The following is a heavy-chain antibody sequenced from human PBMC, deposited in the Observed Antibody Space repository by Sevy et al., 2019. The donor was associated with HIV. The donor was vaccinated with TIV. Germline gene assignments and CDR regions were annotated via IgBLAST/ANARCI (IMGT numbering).Heavy chain of an antibody. J-gene: IGHJ4*02. D-gene: IGHD2-8*02. V-gene: IGHV3-23*01. CDR2: ISGSGGST. CDR3: AKHLSGGERDFYPGGY. Sequence: GGSLRLSCVASGFTFSSYAMSWVRQAPGKGLEWVSAISGSGGSTYYADSVKGRFTISRDNSKNTLYLQMNSLRAEDTAVYYCAKHLSGGERDFYPGGYWGQGTLVTVSS. CDR1: GFTFSSYA.